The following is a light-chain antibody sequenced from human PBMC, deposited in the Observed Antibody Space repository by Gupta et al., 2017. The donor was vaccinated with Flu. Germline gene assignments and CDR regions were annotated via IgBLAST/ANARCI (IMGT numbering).Light chain of an antibody. J-gene: IGKJ1*01. V-gene: IGKV1-33*01. CDR3: QQDDNLPRT. CDR1: QDITNY. CDR2: DAS. Sequence: DIQMTQSPSSLSASAGDRVTITCQASQDITNYLNWYQQKPGKAPKLLIYDASNLEIGVPSRFSGSGSGTNFSFTISSLQPEDIATYYCQQDDNLPRTFGQGTKVEI.